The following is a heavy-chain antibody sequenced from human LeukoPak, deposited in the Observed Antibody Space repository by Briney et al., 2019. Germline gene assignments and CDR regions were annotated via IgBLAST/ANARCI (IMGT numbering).Heavy chain of an antibody. D-gene: IGHD2-15*01. Sequence: GGSLRLCSAASGFTFSNFWMSWVRQAPGKGLEWVANIKQDGTDKQYVDSVKGRFTISRDNAKNSLYLQINSLRAEDTAVYYCARFSRGDVVGIWGQGTLVTVSS. V-gene: IGHV3-7*03. J-gene: IGHJ4*02. CDR1: GFTFSNFW. CDR2: IKQDGTDK. CDR3: ARFSRGDVVGI.